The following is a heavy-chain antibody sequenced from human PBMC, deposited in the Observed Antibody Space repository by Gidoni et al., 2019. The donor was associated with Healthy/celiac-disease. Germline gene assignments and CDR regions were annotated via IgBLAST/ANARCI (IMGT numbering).Heavy chain of an antibody. CDR3: ARVSTKWGGMDV. Sequence: QVQLVESGGGVVQPGRSLRLSCAASGFPFSSYGMHWVRQAPGKGLEWVAVIWYDGSNKYYADSVKGRFTIARDNSKNTLYLQMNSLRAEDTAVYYCARVSTKWGGMDVWGQGTTVTVSS. CDR1: GFPFSSYG. D-gene: IGHD1-26*01. CDR2: IWYDGSNK. J-gene: IGHJ6*02. V-gene: IGHV3-33*01.